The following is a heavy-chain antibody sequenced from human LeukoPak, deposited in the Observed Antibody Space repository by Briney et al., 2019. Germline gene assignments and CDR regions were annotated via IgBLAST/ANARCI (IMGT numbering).Heavy chain of an antibody. V-gene: IGHV1-46*02. J-gene: IGHJ4*02. D-gene: IGHD6-19*01. CDR3: ASHSSGWQQTYFDY. Sequence: ASVNVSCKAFGYTLNSHYMHWVRQAPGQGLEWMGKINFSVGSIDYVQKFQGRVTMTRDTSTSTVYMELSSLRSEDTAVYYCASHSSGWQQTYFDYWGQGTLVTVSS. CDR1: GYTLNSHY. CDR2: INFSVGSI.